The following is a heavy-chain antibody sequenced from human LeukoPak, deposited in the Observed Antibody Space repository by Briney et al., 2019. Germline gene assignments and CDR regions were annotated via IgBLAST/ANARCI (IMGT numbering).Heavy chain of an antibody. D-gene: IGHD3-22*01. Sequence: PGGSLRLSCAASGFTLSSYWMHWVRQGPGKGLVWVSRISSDGSSTIYADSLKGRFTISRDSAENTLYLQMNSLRAEDTAVYYRARYNSGHLDYWGRGTLVTVSS. CDR2: ISSDGSST. V-gene: IGHV3-74*01. J-gene: IGHJ4*02. CDR1: GFTLSSYW. CDR3: ARYNSGHLDY.